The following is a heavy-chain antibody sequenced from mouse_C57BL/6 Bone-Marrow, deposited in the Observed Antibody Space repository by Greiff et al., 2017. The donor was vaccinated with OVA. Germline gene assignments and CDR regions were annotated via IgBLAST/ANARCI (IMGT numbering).Heavy chain of an antibody. D-gene: IGHD2-4*01. V-gene: IGHV1-5*01. CDR2: IYPGNSDT. CDR1: GYTFTSYW. J-gene: IGHJ4*01. Sequence: VQLQQSGTVLARPGASVKMSCQTSGYTFTSYWMHWVKQRPGPGLEWIGAIYPGNSDTSYNQKFKGKATLTTVTSTSTAYLELSSLTNEDSAVYYCTRSPYYDYNSMGCWGQGASVTVSS. CDR3: TRSPYYDYNSMGC.